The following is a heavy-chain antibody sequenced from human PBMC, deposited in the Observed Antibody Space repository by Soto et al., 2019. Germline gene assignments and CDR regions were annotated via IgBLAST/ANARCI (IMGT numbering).Heavy chain of an antibody. V-gene: IGHV3-33*01. CDR3: ARDRRWLQLHDAFDI. J-gene: IGHJ3*02. CDR1: GFTFSSYG. Sequence: GGSLRLSCAASGFTFSSYGMHWVRQAPGKGLEWVAVIWYDGSNKYYADSVKGRFTISRDNSKSTLYLQMNSLRAEDTAVYYCARDRRWLQLHDAFDIWGQGTMVTVSS. D-gene: IGHD5-12*01. CDR2: IWYDGSNK.